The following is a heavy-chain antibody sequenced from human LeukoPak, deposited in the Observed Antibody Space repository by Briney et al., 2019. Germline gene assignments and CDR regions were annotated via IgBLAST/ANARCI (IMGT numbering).Heavy chain of an antibody. Sequence: GASVKVSCKASGYTFTGYYMHWVRQAPGQGLEWMGWINPNSGGTNYAQKFQGRVTMTRDTSISTAYMELSRLRSDDTAVYYCARAPLSYYYGSTAWFDPWGQGTLVTVSS. CDR3: ARAPLSYYYGSTAWFDP. CDR2: INPNSGGT. CDR1: GYTFTGYY. D-gene: IGHD3-10*01. V-gene: IGHV1-2*02. J-gene: IGHJ5*02.